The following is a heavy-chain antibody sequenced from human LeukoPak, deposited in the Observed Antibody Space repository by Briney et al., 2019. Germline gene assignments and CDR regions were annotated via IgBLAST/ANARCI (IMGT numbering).Heavy chain of an antibody. CDR1: GFTFSTYA. CDR3: ARVTTLVPDY. D-gene: IGHD3-10*01. V-gene: IGHV3-30*04. Sequence: GGSLRLSCAASGFTFSTYAMHWVRQAPGKGLEWLAVISYDGSDKYYADSVKGRFTISRDNSKNTLYLQMNSLRAEDTAAYYCARVTTLVPDYWGQGTLVTVSS. J-gene: IGHJ4*02. CDR2: ISYDGSDK.